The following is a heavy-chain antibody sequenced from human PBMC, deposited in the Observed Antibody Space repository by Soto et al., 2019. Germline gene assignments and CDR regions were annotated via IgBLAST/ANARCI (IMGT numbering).Heavy chain of an antibody. CDR1: GGSFSGYY. V-gene: IGHV4-34*01. J-gene: IGHJ4*02. CDR3: ARRTTYYGSGSYYRRKTDYFDY. CDR2: INHSGST. Sequence: SETLSLTCAVYGGSFSGYYWSWIRQPPGKGLEWIGEINHSGSTNYNPSLKSRVTISVDTSKNQFSLKLSSVTAADTAVYYCARRTTYYGSGSYYRRKTDYFDYWGQGTLVTV. D-gene: IGHD3-10*01.